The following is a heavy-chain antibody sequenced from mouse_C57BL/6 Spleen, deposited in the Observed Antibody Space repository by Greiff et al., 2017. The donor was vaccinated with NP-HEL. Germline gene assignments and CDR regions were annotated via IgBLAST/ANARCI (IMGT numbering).Heavy chain of an antibody. D-gene: IGHD2-3*01. CDR2: ISSGSSTI. V-gene: IGHV5-17*01. Sequence: EVKLMESGGGLVKPGGSLKLSCAASGFTFSDYGMHWVRQAPEKGLEGVAYISSGSSTIYYADTVKGRFTISRDNAKNTLFLQMTSLRSEDTAMYYCARSWLLPYAMDYWGQRTSVTVSS. J-gene: IGHJ4*01. CDR3: ARSWLLPYAMDY. CDR1: GFTFSDYG.